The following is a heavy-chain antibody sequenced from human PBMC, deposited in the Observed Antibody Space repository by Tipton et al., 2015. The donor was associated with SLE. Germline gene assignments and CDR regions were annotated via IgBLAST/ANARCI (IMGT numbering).Heavy chain of an antibody. CDR1: GGSFSGYY. D-gene: IGHD6-19*01. CDR3: AREPVAGTDY. CDR2: INHSGRT. J-gene: IGHJ4*02. Sequence: TLSLTCAVYGGSFSGYYWSWIRQPPGKGLEWIGEINHSGRTNYNPSLKSRVTLSVDTSKNQFSLKLSSVTAADTAVYYCAREPVAGTDYWGQGTLVTVSS. V-gene: IGHV4-34*01.